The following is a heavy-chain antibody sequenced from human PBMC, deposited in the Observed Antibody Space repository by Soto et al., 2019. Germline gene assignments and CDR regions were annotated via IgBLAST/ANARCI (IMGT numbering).Heavy chain of an antibody. CDR1: GFTFSSYG. CDR3: AKDSLAAAGTFDP. J-gene: IGHJ5*02. D-gene: IGHD6-13*01. V-gene: IGHV3-30*18. CDR2: ISYDGSNK. Sequence: QVQLVESGGGVVQPGRSLRLSCAASGFTFSSYGMHLVRQDPGKGLEWVAVISYDGSNKYYADSVKGRFTISRDNSKNTLYLQMNSLRAEDTAVYYCAKDSLAAAGTFDPWGQGTLVTVSS.